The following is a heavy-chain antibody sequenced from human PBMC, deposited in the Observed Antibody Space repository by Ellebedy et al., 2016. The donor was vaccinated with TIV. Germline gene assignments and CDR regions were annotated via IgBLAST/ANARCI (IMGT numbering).Heavy chain of an antibody. CDR1: GFTFTSYG. J-gene: IGHJ4*02. V-gene: IGHV1-18*01. D-gene: IGHD2-2*01. Sequence: AASVQVSCKASGFTFTSYGFTWVRQAPGQGLEWMGWISANNGDTHYAQKVQGRVTMTTDTSTSTAYMEVRSLRSDDTAVYYCARKGTSLPLDYWGQGTLVTVSS. CDR3: ARKGTSLPLDY. CDR2: ISANNGDT.